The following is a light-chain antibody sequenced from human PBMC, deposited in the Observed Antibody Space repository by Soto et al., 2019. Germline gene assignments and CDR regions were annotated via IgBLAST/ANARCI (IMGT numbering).Light chain of an antibody. CDR2: EVS. CDR1: SSDVGSYNR. CDR3: NSYTGSSPYV. Sequence: QSALTQPPSVSGSPGQSVTISCTGTSSDVGSYNRVSWYQQPPGAAPKLMIYEVSNRPSGVPDRFSGFKSGNTASLTISGLQAEDEADYYCNSYTGSSPYVFGTGTKVTVL. V-gene: IGLV2-18*02. J-gene: IGLJ1*01.